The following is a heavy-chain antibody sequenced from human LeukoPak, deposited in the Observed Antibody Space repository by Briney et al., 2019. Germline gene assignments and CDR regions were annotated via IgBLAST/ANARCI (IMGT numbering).Heavy chain of an antibody. CDR3: ASSDDILTGPTFDY. D-gene: IGHD3-9*01. J-gene: IGHJ4*02. CDR2: IYYSGST. Sequence: SETPSLTCTVSGGSISSYYWSWIRQPPGKGLEWIGYIYYSGSTNYNPSLKSRVTISVDTSKNQFSLKLSSVTAADTAVYYCASSDDILTGPTFDYWGQGTLVTVSS. V-gene: IGHV4-59*01. CDR1: GGSISSYY.